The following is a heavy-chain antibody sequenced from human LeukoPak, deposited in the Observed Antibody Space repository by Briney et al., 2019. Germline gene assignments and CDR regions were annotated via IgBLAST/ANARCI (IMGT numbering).Heavy chain of an antibody. D-gene: IGHD5-12*01. CDR1: GFTFSTYN. CDR3: ARDPYSGHYGNDYYYYMDV. V-gene: IGHV3-21*01. CDR2: ITSSSSYA. Sequence: GGSLRLSCEASGFTFSTYNMNWVRQAPGKRLEWVSSITSSSSYAFYADSVKGRFTISRDNAKSSLYLQMNNLRAEDTAVYYCARDPYSGHYGNDYYYYMDVWGKGTTVTISS. J-gene: IGHJ6*03.